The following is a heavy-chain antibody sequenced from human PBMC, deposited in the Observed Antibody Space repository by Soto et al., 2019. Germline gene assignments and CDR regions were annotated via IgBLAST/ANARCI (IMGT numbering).Heavy chain of an antibody. CDR1: GFTFSSYS. D-gene: IGHD2-2*01. V-gene: IGHV3-48*01. J-gene: IGHJ5*02. Sequence: PGGSLRLSCAASGFTFSSYSMNWVRQAPGKGLEWVSYISSSSSTIYYADSVKGRFTISRDNAKNSLYLQMNSLRAEDTAVYYCARAPGLGYCSSTSCFYWFDPWGQGTLVTVSS. CDR3: ARAPGLGYCSSTSCFYWFDP. CDR2: ISSSSSTI.